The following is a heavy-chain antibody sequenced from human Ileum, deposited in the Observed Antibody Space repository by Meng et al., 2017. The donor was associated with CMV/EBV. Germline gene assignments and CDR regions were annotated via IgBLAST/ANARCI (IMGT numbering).Heavy chain of an antibody. J-gene: IGHJ5*02. CDR3: ARVPGGSSYYSWFDP. V-gene: IGHV4-30-4*08. CDR1: GSISSGDNS. CDR2: IYYSGST. D-gene: IGHD3-3*01. Sequence: GSISSGDNSWSWIRQPPGKGLEWIGYIYYSGSTYSNPSLKSRLTISIDTSKNQFSLKLNSVTAADTAIYSCARVPGGSSYYSWFDPWGQGTLVTVSS.